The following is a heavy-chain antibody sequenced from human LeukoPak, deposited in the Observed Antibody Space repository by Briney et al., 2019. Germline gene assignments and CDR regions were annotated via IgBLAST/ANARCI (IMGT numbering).Heavy chain of an antibody. CDR2: VYYSGST. D-gene: IGHD1-7*01. CDR3: ARLGTRKFPSDY. Sequence: ASETLSLTCTVSGGSISSYYWSWIRQSPGRGLEWIGYVYYSGSTNYNPSLKSRVTISVDTSKNQFSLKLTSVTAADTAVYYCARLGTRKFPSDYWGQGTLVTVSS. J-gene: IGHJ4*02. CDR1: GGSISSYY. V-gene: IGHV4-59*01.